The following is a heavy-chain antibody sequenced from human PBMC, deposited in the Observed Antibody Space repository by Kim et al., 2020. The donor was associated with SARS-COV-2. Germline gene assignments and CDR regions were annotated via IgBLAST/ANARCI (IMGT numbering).Heavy chain of an antibody. CDR3: ASSFSSTLP. J-gene: IGHJ5*02. CDR2: ITI. Sequence: ITINYADSVKGRFTISRDNAKNSLYLQMNSLRAEDTAVYYCASSFSSTLPWGQGTVVTVSS. D-gene: IGHD6-13*01. V-gene: IGHV3-48*03.